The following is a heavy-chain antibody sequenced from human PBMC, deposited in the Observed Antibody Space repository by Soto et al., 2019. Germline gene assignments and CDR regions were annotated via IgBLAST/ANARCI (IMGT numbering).Heavy chain of an antibody. D-gene: IGHD3-10*01. J-gene: IGHJ4*02. CDR2: INAGNGNT. CDR3: ARDMGFGLSDY. CDR1: GYTFTNYA. Sequence: QVQLVQSGAEVKKPGASVKVSCKASGYTFTNYAMQWARQAPGQRLEWMGWINAGNGNTKYSQKFQGRVTITRDTPASTAYMELSSLRSEDTAVYYCARDMGFGLSDYWGQGTRVTVSS. V-gene: IGHV1-3*01.